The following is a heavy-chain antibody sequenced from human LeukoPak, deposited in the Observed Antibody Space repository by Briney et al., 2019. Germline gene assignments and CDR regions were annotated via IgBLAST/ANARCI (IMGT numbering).Heavy chain of an antibody. Sequence: GGSLRLSCAASGFTFSSFAITWVRQSPGKGLEWVSTISQNGGNTYYADSVKGRFTISRDNSKNTLYLQMNSLRAEDTAVYYCAKGTQQYGFQHWGQGTLVTVSS. CDR1: GFTFSSFA. D-gene: IGHD5-18*01. CDR2: ISQNGGNT. V-gene: IGHV3-23*01. J-gene: IGHJ1*01. CDR3: AKGTQQYGFQH.